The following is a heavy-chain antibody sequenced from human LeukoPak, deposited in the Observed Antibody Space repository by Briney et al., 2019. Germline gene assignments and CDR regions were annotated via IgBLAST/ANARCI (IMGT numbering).Heavy chain of an antibody. J-gene: IGHJ3*02. CDR3: ARTYDFGRGPPGDAFDN. D-gene: IGHD3-3*01. CDR2: IDARSGIT. CDR1: GFTFTIFG. V-gene: IGHV3-48*01. Sequence: GGSLRLSCAASGFTFTIFGLNWIRQAPGKGPEWVSYIDARSGITYYADSVQGRFTISRDNAKESVFLQMNSLRVDDTAVYYCARTYDFGRGPPGDAFDNWGPGTWVTVSS.